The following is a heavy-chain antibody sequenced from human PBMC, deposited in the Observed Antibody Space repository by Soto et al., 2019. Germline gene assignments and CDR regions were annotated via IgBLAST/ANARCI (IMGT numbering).Heavy chain of an antibody. V-gene: IGHV1-69*06. D-gene: IGHD5-12*01. CDR1: GDIFDNYA. Sequence: ASVKVSCKASGDIFDNYAISWVRQAPGQGLEWLGGISPVIGTTHYAQRFQGRLTITADRSTMTTYMELSGLKSEDTAIYFCARDYSGYDTVLNRFDPWGQGTLVTVSS. J-gene: IGHJ5*02. CDR2: ISPVIGTT. CDR3: ARDYSGYDTVLNRFDP.